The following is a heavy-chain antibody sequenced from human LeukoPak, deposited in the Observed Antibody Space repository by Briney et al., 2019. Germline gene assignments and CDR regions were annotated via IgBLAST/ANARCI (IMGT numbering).Heavy chain of an antibody. CDR3: AKGSKAVLFTRDHYMDV. CDR2: IKQDGSEK. CDR1: GFTFSSYW. Sequence: GGSLRLSCAASGFTFSSYWMSWVRQAPGKGLEWVANIKQDGSEKYYVDSVKGRFTISRDNAKNSLYLQMNSLRAEDTAVYFCAKGSKAVLFTRDHYMDVWGKGTTVTISS. D-gene: IGHD6-19*01. V-gene: IGHV3-7*01. J-gene: IGHJ6*03.